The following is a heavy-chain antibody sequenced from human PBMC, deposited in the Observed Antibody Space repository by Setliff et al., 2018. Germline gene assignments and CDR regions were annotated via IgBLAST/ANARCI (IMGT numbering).Heavy chain of an antibody. CDR2: IYHSGST. CDR3: ARRGMSSSWFKGYFDY. CDR1: GYSISSGFY. J-gene: IGHJ4*02. V-gene: IGHV4-38-2*01. Sequence: SETLSLTWAVSGYSISSGFYWGWIRQPPGKALEWIVSIYHSGSTYYSPSLKSRVTISVDTSKNQFSLKLSSVTAADTAVYYCARRGMSSSWFKGYFDYWGQGTLVTVSS. D-gene: IGHD6-13*01.